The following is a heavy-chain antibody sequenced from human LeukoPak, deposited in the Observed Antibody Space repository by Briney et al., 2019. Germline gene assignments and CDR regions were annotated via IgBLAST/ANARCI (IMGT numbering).Heavy chain of an antibody. D-gene: IGHD4-23*01. CDR1: GGSIGSGTYY. V-gene: IGHV4-39*07. Sequence: SETLSLTCTVSGGSIGSGTYYWGWIRQSPGKGLEWIGRIYASGSTTYNPSLRSRVAISMDTSKNQFSLRLTSVTAADTAVYYCTRDSGTTGVVKFDPWGQGILVTVSS. CDR3: TRDSGTTGVVKFDP. J-gene: IGHJ5*02. CDR2: IYASGST.